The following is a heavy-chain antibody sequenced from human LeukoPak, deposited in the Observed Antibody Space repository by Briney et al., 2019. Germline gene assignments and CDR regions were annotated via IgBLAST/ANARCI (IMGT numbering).Heavy chain of an antibody. CDR2: INTDGSNT. CDR3: ARGPANECYFDY. Sequence: GGSLRLSCTASGFTFSSYWMHWGRQAPGKGLVWVSRINTDGSNTRNADSVKGRLTISRDNAKNTLYLQMNSLRAEDTAVYYCARGPANECYFDYWGQGTLVTVSS. D-gene: IGHD1-1*01. J-gene: IGHJ4*02. CDR1: GFTFSSYW. V-gene: IGHV3-74*01.